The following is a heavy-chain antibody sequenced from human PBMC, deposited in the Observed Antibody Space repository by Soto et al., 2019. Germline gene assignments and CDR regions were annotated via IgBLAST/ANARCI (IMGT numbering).Heavy chain of an antibody. CDR3: ARRGSGSYYDY. V-gene: IGHV3-23*01. Sequence: EVQLLESGGGLVQPGGSLRLSCAASGFTFSSYAMRWVRQAPGKGLEWVSAISGSGGSTYYADSVKGRFTISRDNSKNTLYLKMNSLRDEDTVEYYGARRGSGSYYDYWGQGTLVTVSS. CDR2: ISGSGGST. CDR1: GFTFSSYA. D-gene: IGHD1-26*01. J-gene: IGHJ4*02.